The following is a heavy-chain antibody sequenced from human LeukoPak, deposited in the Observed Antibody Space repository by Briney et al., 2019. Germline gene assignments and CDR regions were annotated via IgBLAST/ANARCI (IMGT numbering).Heavy chain of an antibody. D-gene: IGHD3-22*01. CDR2: IYYSGST. J-gene: IGHJ4*02. Sequence: PSETLSLTCTVSGGSISSGDYYWSWIRQPPGKGLEWIGYIYYSGSTYYNPSLKSRVTISVDTSKNQFSLKLSSVTAADTAVYYCARGPYYYDSSGYPFDYWGQGTLVTVSS. CDR1: GGSISSGDYY. CDR3: ARGPYYYDSSGYPFDY. V-gene: IGHV4-30-4*08.